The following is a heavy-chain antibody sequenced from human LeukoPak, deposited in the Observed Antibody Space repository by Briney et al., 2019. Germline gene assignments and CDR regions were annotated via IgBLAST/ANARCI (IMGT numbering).Heavy chain of an antibody. CDR2: ISSSSSYI. Sequence: PGESLRLSCAASGFTFSRYSMNWLRQAPGKGLEWVSSISSSSSYIYYADSVKGRFTISRDNAKNSLYLQMNSLRAEDTAVYYCARDSSSWYGYLYYYYMDVWGKGTTVTVSS. CDR1: GFTFSRYS. J-gene: IGHJ6*03. D-gene: IGHD6-13*01. V-gene: IGHV3-21*01. CDR3: ARDSSSWYGYLYYYYMDV.